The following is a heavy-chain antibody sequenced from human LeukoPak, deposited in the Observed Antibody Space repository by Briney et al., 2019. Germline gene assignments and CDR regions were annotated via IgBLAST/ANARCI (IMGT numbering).Heavy chain of an antibody. CDR2: ISSSSSYI. V-gene: IGHV3-21*01. J-gene: IGHJ4*02. Sequence: PGGSLRLSCAASGFTFSSYSMNWVRQAPGKGLEWVSSISSSSSYIYYADSVKGRFTISRDNAKNSLYLQMNSLRAEDTAVYYCARDLDGYGSGCSNVGRGEYWGQGTLVTVSS. CDR3: ARDLDGYGSGCSNVGRGEY. CDR1: GFTFSSYS. D-gene: IGHD6-19*01.